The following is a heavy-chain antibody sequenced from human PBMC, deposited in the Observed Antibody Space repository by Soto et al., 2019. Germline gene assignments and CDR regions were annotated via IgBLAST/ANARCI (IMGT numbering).Heavy chain of an antibody. V-gene: IGHV5-51*01. J-gene: IGHJ5*02. Sequence: GESLKISCKGSGYSFTSYWIGWVRQMPGKGLEWMGIIYPGDSDTRYSPSFQGQVTISADKSISTAYLQWSSLKASDTAVYYCARRNSAIGNWFDPWGQGTLVTGSS. D-gene: IGHD3-10*01. CDR3: ARRNSAIGNWFDP. CDR2: IYPGDSDT. CDR1: GYSFTSYW.